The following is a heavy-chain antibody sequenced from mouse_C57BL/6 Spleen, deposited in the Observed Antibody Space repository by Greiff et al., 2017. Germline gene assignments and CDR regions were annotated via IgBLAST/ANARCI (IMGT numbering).Heavy chain of an antibody. V-gene: IGHV1-50*01. CDR2: IDPSDSYT. CDR1: GYTFTSYW. D-gene: IGHD2-4*01. CDR3: ARSEDYFAY. J-gene: IGHJ3*01. Sequence: VQLQQPGAELVKPGASVKLSCKASGYTFTSYWMQWVKQRPGQGLEWIGEIDPSDSYTNYNQKFKGKATLTVDTSSSTAYMQLSSLTSEDSAVYYCARSEDYFAYWGQGTLVTVSA.